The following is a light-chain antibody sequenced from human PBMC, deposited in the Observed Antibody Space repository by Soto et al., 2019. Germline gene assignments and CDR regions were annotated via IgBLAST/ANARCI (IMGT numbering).Light chain of an antibody. CDR3: CSSVGGPIWV. CDR1: SSDVGSYNR. J-gene: IGLJ3*02. CDR2: EVN. Sequence: QSALTQPASVSGSTRQSITNSCTRTSSDVGSYNRVSWYQQNPGKAPTLMIYEVNKRPSGVSNRFSGSKSGNTASLTISGLQAEDEADYYSCSSVGGPIWVFGGGTKVTV. V-gene: IGLV2-23*02.